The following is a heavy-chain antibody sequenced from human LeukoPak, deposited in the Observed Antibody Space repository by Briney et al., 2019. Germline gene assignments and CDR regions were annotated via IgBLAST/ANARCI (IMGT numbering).Heavy chain of an antibody. CDR3: ARLYVGARIFDY. Sequence: PGGSLRLSCAASGFTFSSYSMNWVRQAPGKGLEWVSSISSSSSYIYYADSVKGRFTISRDNAKNSLYLQMNSLRAEDTAVYYCARLYVGARIFDYWGQGTLVTVSS. D-gene: IGHD1-26*01. V-gene: IGHV3-21*01. CDR2: ISSSSSYI. CDR1: GFTFSSYS. J-gene: IGHJ4*02.